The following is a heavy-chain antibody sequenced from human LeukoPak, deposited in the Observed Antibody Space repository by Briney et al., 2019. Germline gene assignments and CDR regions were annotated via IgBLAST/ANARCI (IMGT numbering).Heavy chain of an antibody. CDR2: ISHDGGDK. J-gene: IGHJ4*02. CDR1: GFIFSSYW. CDR3: ARDGYYYGSGSYYKVDFDY. V-gene: IGHV3-30*03. Sequence: QTGGSLRLSCAASGFIFSSYWMSWVRQAPGKGLEWVAVISHDGGDKYYADSVKGRFTISRDNSKNTMYLQMNSLRVDDTAVYYCARDGYYYGSGSYYKVDFDYWGQGTLVTVSS. D-gene: IGHD3-10*01.